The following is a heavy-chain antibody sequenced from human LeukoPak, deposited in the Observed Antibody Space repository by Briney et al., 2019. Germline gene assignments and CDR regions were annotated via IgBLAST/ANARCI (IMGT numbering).Heavy chain of an antibody. V-gene: IGHV3-7*01. Sequence: GGSLRLSCAASGFTFSSYWMSWVRQAPGKGLEWVANIKQDGSEKYYVDSVKGRFTISRDNAKNSLYLQMNSLRAEDTAVYYCARVYSSGWYGYYYYYYMDVWGKGTTVTVSS. CDR1: GFTFSSYW. CDR3: ARVYSSGWYGYYYYYYMDV. CDR2: IKQDGSEK. J-gene: IGHJ6*03. D-gene: IGHD6-19*01.